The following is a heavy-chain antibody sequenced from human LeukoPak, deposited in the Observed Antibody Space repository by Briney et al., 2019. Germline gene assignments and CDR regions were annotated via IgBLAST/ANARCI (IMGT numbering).Heavy chain of an antibody. CDR3: ARVKYYYDSNGNYFDY. CDR2: IKQDGSEK. Sequence: GGSLRLSCAASGFTFSSYWMSWVRQAPGKGLEWVANIKQDGSEKYYVDSVKGRFTISRDNAKNSLYLQMNSLRAEDTAVYYCARVKYYYDSNGNYFDYWGQGTLVTVSS. CDR1: GFTFSSYW. V-gene: IGHV3-7*01. D-gene: IGHD3-22*01. J-gene: IGHJ4*02.